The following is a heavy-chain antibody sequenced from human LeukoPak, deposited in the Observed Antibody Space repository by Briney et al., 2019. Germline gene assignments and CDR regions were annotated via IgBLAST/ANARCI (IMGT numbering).Heavy chain of an antibody. J-gene: IGHJ4*02. Sequence: SETLSLTCTVSGGSISSSSYYWGWIRQPPGKGLEWIGSIYYSGSTYYNPSLKSRVTISVDTSKNQFSPKLSSVTAADTAVYYCARRPYGSGSYPFDYWGQGTLVTVSS. CDR3: ARRPYGSGSYPFDY. CDR2: IYYSGST. V-gene: IGHV4-39*01. D-gene: IGHD3-10*01. CDR1: GGSISSSSYY.